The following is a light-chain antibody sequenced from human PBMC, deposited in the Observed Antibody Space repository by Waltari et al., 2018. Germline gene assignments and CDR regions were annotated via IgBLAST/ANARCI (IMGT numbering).Light chain of an antibody. J-gene: IGLJ3*02. Sequence: SSELTPDPAVSVALGQTVRITCQGHTLRSHHSSWFQQKPGQTPVVVVHGENNRPSGIPDRFSGSRSGNTVSLTIAGVQAEDEADYYCNSRDSSGDRLVFGGGTKLTVL. CDR3: NSRDSSGDRLV. V-gene: IGLV3-19*01. CDR1: TLRSHH. CDR2: GEN.